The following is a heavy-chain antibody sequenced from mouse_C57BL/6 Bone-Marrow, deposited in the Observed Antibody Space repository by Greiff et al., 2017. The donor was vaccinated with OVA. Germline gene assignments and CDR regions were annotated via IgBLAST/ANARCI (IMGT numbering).Heavy chain of an antibody. D-gene: IGHD1-1*01. CDR2: ISYDGSN. V-gene: IGHV3-6*01. Sequence: EVQVVESGPGLVKPSQSLSLTCSVTGYSITSGYYWNWIREFPGNKLEWMGYISYDGSNNYNPSLKNRISITRDTSKNQFFLKLNSVTTEDTATYYCAREITAYYFDYWGQGTTLTVSS. CDR1: GYSITSGYY. CDR3: AREITAYYFDY. J-gene: IGHJ2*01.